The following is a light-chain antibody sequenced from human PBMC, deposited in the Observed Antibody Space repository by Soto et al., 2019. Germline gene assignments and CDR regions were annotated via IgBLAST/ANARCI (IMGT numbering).Light chain of an antibody. Sequence: DIQMTQSPSSLSASVGDRVSITCRASQGITRDLAWYQQKPGKAPKRLIYAASSLQSGVPSRFSGSGSGTEFTLTISSLQPEDFATDYCLQHNSYPYTFGQGTRLEIK. CDR3: LQHNSYPYT. CDR2: AAS. V-gene: IGKV1-17*01. J-gene: IGKJ2*01. CDR1: QGITRD.